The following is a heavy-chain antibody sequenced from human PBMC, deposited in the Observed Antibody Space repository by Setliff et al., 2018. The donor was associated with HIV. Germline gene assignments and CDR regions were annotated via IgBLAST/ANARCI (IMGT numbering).Heavy chain of an antibody. V-gene: IGHV3-48*01. CDR3: AKEGRATTVVTPFDF. CDR2: ISSSSNTI. J-gene: IGHJ4*02. D-gene: IGHD4-17*01. CDR1: GFTFSSYS. Sequence: GGSLRLSCAASGFTFSSYSMNWVRQTPGKGLEWISYISSSSNTIYYADSVKGRFTISRDNSKNTLYLQMNSLRAADTAVYYCAKEGRATTVVTPFDFWGQGTLVTVSS.